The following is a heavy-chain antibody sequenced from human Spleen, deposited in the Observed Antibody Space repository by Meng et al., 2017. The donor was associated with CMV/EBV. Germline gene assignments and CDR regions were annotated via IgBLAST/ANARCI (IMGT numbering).Heavy chain of an antibody. CDR3: ARDPGSGYYWSGMDV. CDR1: GFTFSSYS. Sequence: GGSLRLSCAASGFTFSSYSMNWVRQAPGKGLVWVSRINSDGSTTNYADSVKGRFTISRDSAKNTVYLQMNSLRAEDTAAYFCARDPGSGYYWSGMDVWGQGTTVTVSS. J-gene: IGHJ6*02. V-gene: IGHV3-74*01. D-gene: IGHD3-3*01. CDR2: INSDGSTT.